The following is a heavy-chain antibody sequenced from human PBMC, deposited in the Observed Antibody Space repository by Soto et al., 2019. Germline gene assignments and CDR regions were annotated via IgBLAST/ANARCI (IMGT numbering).Heavy chain of an antibody. CDR3: TRRSDYYGSGSYYVIRAFDI. CDR1: GFTFSNAW. Sequence: GGSLRLSCAASGFTFSNAWMSWVRQAPGKGLEWVGRIRSKANSYATAYAASVKGRFTISRDDSKNTAYLQMNSLKTEDTAVYYCTRRSDYYGSGSYYVIRAFDIWGQGTMVTVSS. V-gene: IGHV3-73*01. D-gene: IGHD3-10*01. J-gene: IGHJ3*02. CDR2: IRSKANSYAT.